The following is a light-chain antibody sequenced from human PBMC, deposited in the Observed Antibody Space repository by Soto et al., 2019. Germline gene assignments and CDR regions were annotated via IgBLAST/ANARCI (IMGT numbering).Light chain of an antibody. CDR1: QSVSNN. CDR3: QQYEDWPPYT. J-gene: IGKJ2*01. Sequence: EIVMTQSPATLSVSPGERATLSCRASQSVSNNLAWYQQKPGQAPRLLIYGASTRATGIPVRFSGSGSGPEFTLTISSLQSKDFAVYYGQQYEDWPPYTFGQGNKVEIK. V-gene: IGKV3-15*01. CDR2: GAS.